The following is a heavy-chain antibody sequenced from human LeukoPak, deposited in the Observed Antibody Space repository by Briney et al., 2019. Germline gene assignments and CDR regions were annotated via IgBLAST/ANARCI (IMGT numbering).Heavy chain of an antibody. CDR1: GGSISSYY. CDR2: IYYSGST. D-gene: IGHD3-22*01. V-gene: IGHV4-59*01. CDR3: ARQTRYYDSSGYYYGDAFDI. J-gene: IGHJ3*02. Sequence: SETLSLACTVSGGSISSYYWSWIRQPPGKGLEWIGYIYYSGSTNYNPSLKSRVTTSVDTSKNQFSLKLSSVTAADTAVYYCARQTRYYDSSGYYYGDAFDIWGQGTMVTVSS.